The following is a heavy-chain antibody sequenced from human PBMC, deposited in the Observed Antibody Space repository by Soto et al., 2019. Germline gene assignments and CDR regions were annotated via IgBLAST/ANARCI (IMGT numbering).Heavy chain of an antibody. CDR1: GFTFSSYA. V-gene: IGHV3-64*04. Sequence: PGGSLRLSCSASGFTFSSYAMHWVRQAPGKGLEYVSAISSNGGSTYYADSVKGRFTISRDTSASTAYMELSSLRSEDTAVYYCARDRLGYCSSTSCYYYYYMDVWGKGTTVTVSS. CDR2: ISSNGGST. D-gene: IGHD2-2*01. J-gene: IGHJ6*03. CDR3: ARDRLGYCSSTSCYYYYYMDV.